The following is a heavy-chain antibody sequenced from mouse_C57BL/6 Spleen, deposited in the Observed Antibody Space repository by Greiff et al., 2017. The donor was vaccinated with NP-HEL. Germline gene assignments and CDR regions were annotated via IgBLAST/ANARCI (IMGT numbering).Heavy chain of an antibody. Sequence: EVQLQQSGPELVKPGASVKISCKASGYTFTDYYMNWVKQSHGKSLEWIGDINPNNGGTSYNQKFKGKATLTVDKSSSTAYMELRSLTSEDSAVYYCARVYYDYVGLYYYAMDYWGQGTSVTVSS. CDR1: GYTFTDYY. D-gene: IGHD2-4*01. J-gene: IGHJ4*01. V-gene: IGHV1-26*01. CDR3: ARVYYDYVGLYYYAMDY. CDR2: INPNNGGT.